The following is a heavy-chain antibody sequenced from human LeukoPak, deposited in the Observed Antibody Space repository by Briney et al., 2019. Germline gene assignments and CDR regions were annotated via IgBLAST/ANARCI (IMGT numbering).Heavy chain of an antibody. J-gene: IGHJ3*02. V-gene: IGHV4-39*01. D-gene: IGHD3-10*01. CDR2: IYYSGRT. CDR1: GGSISSSSYY. Sequence: PSETLSVTCTVSGGSISSSSYYWGWIRQPPGKGLEWIGSIYYSGRTYYNPSLKSRVTISVDTSMKQVSLKLSSVTAADTAVHYCARTLVRGVIIQDDAFDIWGQGTMVTVSS. CDR3: ARTLVRGVIIQDDAFDI.